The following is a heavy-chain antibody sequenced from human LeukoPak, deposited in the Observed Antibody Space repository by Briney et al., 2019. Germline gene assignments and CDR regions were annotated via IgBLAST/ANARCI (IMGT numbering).Heavy chain of an antibody. Sequence: PSETLSLTCTVSGGSISSYSWSWIRQPAGKGLQWMGRIYTSGSTNYNPSLKSRVTMSVDTSKNQFSLKLSSVTAADTAVYYCARDLYYYGSGRYYSDVGGEGTTVTVPS. CDR2: IYTSGST. V-gene: IGHV4-4*07. D-gene: IGHD3-10*01. CDR3: ARDLYYYGSGRYYSDV. J-gene: IGHJ6*04. CDR1: GGSISSYS.